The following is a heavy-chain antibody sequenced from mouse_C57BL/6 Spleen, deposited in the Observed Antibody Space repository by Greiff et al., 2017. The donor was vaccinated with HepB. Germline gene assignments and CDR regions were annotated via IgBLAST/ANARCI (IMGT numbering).Heavy chain of an antibody. V-gene: IGHV2-9-1*01. J-gene: IGHJ4*01. Sequence: QVQLKESGSGLVAPSQSLPITCTVSGFSLTSYAISWVRQPPGKGLEWLGVIWTGGGTNYNSALKSRLSISKDNSKSQVFIKMNSLQTDDTARYYCARKTLSTTVVATGAMDHWGQGTSVTVSS. CDR2: IWTGGGT. CDR3: ARKTLSTTVVATGAMDH. CDR1: GFSLTSYA. D-gene: IGHD1-1*01.